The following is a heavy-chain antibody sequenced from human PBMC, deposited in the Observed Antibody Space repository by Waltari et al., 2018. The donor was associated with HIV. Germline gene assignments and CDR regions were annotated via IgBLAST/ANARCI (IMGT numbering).Heavy chain of an antibody. D-gene: IGHD6-19*01. CDR3: AKGEGQWPPFLHY. Sequence: EVQLLESGGGLVQPGGSLRLSCAASGFTFSSYAMSWVRQAPGKGLEWVSAISGRGGSTNYADSVKGRFTISRDNSKNTLYLQMNSLRAEDTAVYYCAKGEGQWPPFLHYWGQGTLVTVSS. CDR1: GFTFSSYA. J-gene: IGHJ4*02. CDR2: ISGRGGST. V-gene: IGHV3-23*01.